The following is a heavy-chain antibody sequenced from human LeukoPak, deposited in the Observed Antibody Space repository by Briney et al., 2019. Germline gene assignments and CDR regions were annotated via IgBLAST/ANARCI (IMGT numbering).Heavy chain of an antibody. J-gene: IGHJ6*04. CDR1: GFTVSNNY. Sequence: GGSPRLSCAASGFTVSNNYMNWVRQAPGEGLEWVSVIYSGGRTYYADSVKGRFTISRDNSKNTLYLQMNSLRAEDTAVYYCARDCSSTSCYDVWGKGTTVTISS. CDR2: IYSGGRT. V-gene: IGHV3-66*01. D-gene: IGHD2-2*01. CDR3: ARDCSSTSCYDV.